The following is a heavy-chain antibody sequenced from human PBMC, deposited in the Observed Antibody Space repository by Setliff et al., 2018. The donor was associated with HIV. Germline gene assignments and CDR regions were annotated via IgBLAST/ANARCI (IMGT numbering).Heavy chain of an antibody. J-gene: IGHJ4*02. CDR2: INVGKGDT. CDR3: AKGDSGAFDN. V-gene: IGHV1-3*03. D-gene: IGHD2-21*01. CDR1: GYTFTTYS. Sequence: ASVKVSCKASGYTFTTYSIHWVRQAPGQSLEWMGWINVGKGDTKYSQELQGRITLTTDTSANTVYMELSSLRSEDTAMYYCAKGDSGAFDNWGQGTLVTVSS.